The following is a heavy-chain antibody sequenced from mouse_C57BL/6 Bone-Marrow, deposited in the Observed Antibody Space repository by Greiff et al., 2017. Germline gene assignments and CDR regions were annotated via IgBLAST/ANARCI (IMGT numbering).Heavy chain of an antibody. J-gene: IGHJ2*01. CDR2: INPYNGGT. V-gene: IGHV1-19*01. CDR1: GYTFTDYY. Sequence: EVQLPQSGPVLVKPGASVKMSCKASGYTFTDYYMNWVKQSHGKSLELIGVINPYNGGTSYNQKFQGKATLTVDKSSSTAYMELNSLTSEDSAVYYCAGDYWGQGTTLTVSS. CDR3: AGDY.